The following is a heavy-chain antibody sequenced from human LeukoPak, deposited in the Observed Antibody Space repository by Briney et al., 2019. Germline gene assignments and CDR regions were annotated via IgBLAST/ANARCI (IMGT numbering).Heavy chain of an antibody. Sequence: SEGSLRLSCAASGFTFDTHAMSWVRQAPGKGLEWISTMSGHGHNVYYADSVKGRFTVSRDDAKSSLYLQMNSLSADDTAVYYCAKGPNYGARVDYSDFWGQGTKVTVSS. CDR2: MSGHGHNV. D-gene: IGHD4-17*01. V-gene: IGHV3-21*06. J-gene: IGHJ4*02. CDR1: GFTFDTHA. CDR3: AKGPNYGARVDYSDF.